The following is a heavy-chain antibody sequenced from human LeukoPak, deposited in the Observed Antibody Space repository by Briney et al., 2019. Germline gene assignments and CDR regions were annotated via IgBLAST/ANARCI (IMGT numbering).Heavy chain of an antibody. D-gene: IGHD3-22*01. J-gene: IGHJ3*02. CDR2: INPNSGGT. CDR1: GYTFTGYY. V-gene: IGHV1-2*02. Sequence: GASVKVSCKASGYTFTGYYMHWVRQAPGQGLEWMGWINPNSGGTNYAQKFQGRVTMTRDTSISTAYMELSRLRSDDTAVYYCARVYDSSGYFPFGIWGQGTMVTVSS. CDR3: ARVYDSSGYFPFGI.